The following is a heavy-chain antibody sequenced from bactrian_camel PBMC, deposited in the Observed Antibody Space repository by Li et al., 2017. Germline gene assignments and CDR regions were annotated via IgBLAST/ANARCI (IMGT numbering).Heavy chain of an antibody. CDR3: AADSRWVCYSASWSEYNY. CDR1: LYIYSSYC. V-gene: IGHV3S1*01. J-gene: IGHJ4*01. CDR2: HYTGTATT. D-gene: IGHD1*01. Sequence: HVQLVESGGGSVRPGGSLRLSCEISLYIYSSYCMGWFRQAPGKEREAVAAHYTGTATTYVADSVKGRFAISQDNAKNTLYLQMNSLKPEDTAMYYCAADSRWVCYSASWSEYNYWGQGTQVTVS.